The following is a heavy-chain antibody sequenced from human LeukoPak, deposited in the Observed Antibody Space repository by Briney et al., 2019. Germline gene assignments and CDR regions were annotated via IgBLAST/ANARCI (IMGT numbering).Heavy chain of an antibody. J-gene: IGHJ4*02. Sequence: PSETLSLTCTLSLGSIISYYWSWIRQPPGKGLEWIGYIYYSGSTNYNPSLKSRVTISVDTSKTQFALKLTSVTAADTAVYYCARGGWELFDYWGQGTLVTVSS. D-gene: IGHD1-7*01. CDR2: IYYSGST. CDR3: ARGGWELFDY. V-gene: IGHV4-59*01. CDR1: LGSIISYY.